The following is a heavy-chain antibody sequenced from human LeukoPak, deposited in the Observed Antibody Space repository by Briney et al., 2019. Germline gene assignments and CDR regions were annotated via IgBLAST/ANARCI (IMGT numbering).Heavy chain of an antibody. CDR2: INHSGST. CDR3: ASRYCSGGSCYLSYYGMDV. J-gene: IGHJ6*04. V-gene: IGHV4-34*01. CDR1: GGSFSGYY. D-gene: IGHD2-15*01. Sequence: SETLSLTCAVYGGSFSGYYWSWIRQPPGKGLEWIGEINHSGSTNYNPSLKSRFTISVDTSKNQFSLKLSSVTAADTAVYYCASRYCSGGSCYLSYYGMDVWGKGTTVTVSS.